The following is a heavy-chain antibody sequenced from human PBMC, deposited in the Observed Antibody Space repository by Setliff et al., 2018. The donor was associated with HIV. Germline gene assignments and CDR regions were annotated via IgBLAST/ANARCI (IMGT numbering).Heavy chain of an antibody. CDR3: ARDVADDQNRYDAFDT. Sequence: PGESLKISCAASGFTFTNFAMNWVRQAPGKGLEYVSGISSNGGSAYYADFVKGRFTISRDNSKNTLYLQMGSLRVEDMAVYYCARDVADDQNRYDAFDTWGQGTVVTVSS. D-gene: IGHD2-2*01. J-gene: IGHJ3*02. V-gene: IGHV3-64*02. CDR2: ISSNGGSA. CDR1: GFTFTNFA.